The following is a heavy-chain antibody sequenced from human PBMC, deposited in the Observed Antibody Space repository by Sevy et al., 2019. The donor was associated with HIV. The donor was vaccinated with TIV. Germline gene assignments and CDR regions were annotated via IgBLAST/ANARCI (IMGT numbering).Heavy chain of an antibody. Sequence: GGSLRLSCAASGFTFSTYWMTWVRQAPGKGLEWVANIKQDGTDEEYVDSVKGRFTISRDNAKKTLYLRLDSLRAEDTAVYFCARALADWGSFHYPAWGQGTLVTVSS. J-gene: IGHJ5*02. CDR1: GFTFSTYW. CDR3: ARALADWGSFHYPA. V-gene: IGHV3-7*01. CDR2: IKQDGTDE. D-gene: IGHD3-16*02.